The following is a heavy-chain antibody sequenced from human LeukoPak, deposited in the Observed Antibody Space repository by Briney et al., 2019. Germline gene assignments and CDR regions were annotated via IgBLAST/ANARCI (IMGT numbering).Heavy chain of an antibody. D-gene: IGHD2-21*02. Sequence: GGSLRLSCAASGFSFSSYGMHWVRQAPGKGLEWVAVIWYDGSNKYYADSVKGRFTISRDNSKNTLYLQMNSLRAEDTAVYYCARVNCGGDCSNRPFDYWGQGTLVTVSS. CDR2: IWYDGSNK. CDR1: GFSFSSYG. J-gene: IGHJ4*02. V-gene: IGHV3-33*08. CDR3: ARVNCGGDCSNRPFDY.